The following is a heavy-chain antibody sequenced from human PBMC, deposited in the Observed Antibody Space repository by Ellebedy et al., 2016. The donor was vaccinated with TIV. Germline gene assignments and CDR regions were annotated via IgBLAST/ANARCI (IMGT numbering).Heavy chain of an antibody. Sequence: PGGSLRLSCVASGFTFDSYAMHWVRQAPGKGLEWVSSITESGGNTYYADSVKGRFTISRDNSKDTLYLQVNSLRAEDTAVYYCARDPVGVGPAFDIWGQGTMVTVSS. CDR3: ARDPVGVGPAFDI. V-gene: IGHV3-23*01. CDR1: GFTFDSYA. D-gene: IGHD4-23*01. CDR2: ITESGGNT. J-gene: IGHJ3*02.